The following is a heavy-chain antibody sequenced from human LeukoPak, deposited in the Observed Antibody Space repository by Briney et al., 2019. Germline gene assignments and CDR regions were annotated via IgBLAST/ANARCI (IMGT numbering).Heavy chain of an antibody. V-gene: IGHV1-18*01. J-gene: IGHJ4*02. CDR2: ISAYNGNT. Sequence: ASVEVSCKASGYTFTSYGISWVRQAPGQGLEWMGWISAYNGNTNYAQKLQGRVTMTTDTSTSSAYMELRSLRSDDTAVYYCARPDTAMGYFDYWGQGTLVTVSS. CDR3: ARPDTAMGYFDY. D-gene: IGHD5-18*01. CDR1: GYTFTSYG.